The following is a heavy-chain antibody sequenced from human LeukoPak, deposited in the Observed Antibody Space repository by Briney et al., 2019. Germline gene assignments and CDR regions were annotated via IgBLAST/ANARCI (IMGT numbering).Heavy chain of an antibody. J-gene: IGHJ4*01. Sequence: TSETLSLTCTVSGGSISSYYWSWIRQPAGKGLEWIGRIYTSGSTNYNPSLKSRVTISIDRSKNQFSLKLISVTAADTAVYYCASRPGSVGFDYWGHGTLVTVSS. CDR1: GGSISSYY. CDR3: ASRPGSVGFDY. CDR2: IYTSGST. V-gene: IGHV4-4*07.